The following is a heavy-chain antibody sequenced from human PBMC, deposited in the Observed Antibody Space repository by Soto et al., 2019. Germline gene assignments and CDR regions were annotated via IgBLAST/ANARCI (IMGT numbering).Heavy chain of an antibody. V-gene: IGHV3-53*01. CDR3: VREPTVTMMGAFDI. CDR1: GFTVSSNY. CDR2: IYSGGST. J-gene: IGHJ3*02. D-gene: IGHD4-4*01. Sequence: VGSLRLSCAASGFTVSSNYMSWVRQAPGKGPEWVSVIYSGGSTSYADSVKDRFAISRDNSKNTLYLQMNSLRAEDTAVYYCVREPTVTMMGAFDIWGQGTMVTVSS.